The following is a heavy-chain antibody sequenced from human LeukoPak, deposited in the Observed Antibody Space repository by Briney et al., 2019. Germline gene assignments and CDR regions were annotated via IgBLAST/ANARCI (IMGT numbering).Heavy chain of an antibody. J-gene: IGHJ3*01. CDR2: ISSSGSSI. D-gene: IGHD7-27*01. CDR1: GFTFSSYE. Sequence: GGSLRLSCAASGFTFSSYEMNWVRQAPGKGLEWVSYISSSGSSIYYADSVMGRFTISRDNAKNSLYLQMNSLRDEDTAMYYCAREDDSWGPNNLDLWGQGTMVTVSS. CDR3: AREDDSWGPNNLDL. V-gene: IGHV3-48*03.